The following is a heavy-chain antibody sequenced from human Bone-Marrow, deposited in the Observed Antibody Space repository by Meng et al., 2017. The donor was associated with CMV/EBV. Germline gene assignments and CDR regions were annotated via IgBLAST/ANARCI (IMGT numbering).Heavy chain of an antibody. CDR3: AKGDHRGGDYVDAFAI. V-gene: IGHV3-43*01. D-gene: IGHD4-17*01. CDR1: GFTFDDYT. J-gene: IGHJ3*02. CDR2: IRWDGGIT. Sequence: GGSLRLSCAASGFTFDDYTMHWVRQAPGRGLEWVSLIRWDGGITYYADSVKGRFTISKDNSKSSLYLQMNSLRTEDTALYYCAKGDHRGGDYVDAFAIWGQGTMVTGSS.